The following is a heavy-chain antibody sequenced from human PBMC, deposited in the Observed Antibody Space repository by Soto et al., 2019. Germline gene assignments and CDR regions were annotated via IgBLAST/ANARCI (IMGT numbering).Heavy chain of an antibody. J-gene: IGHJ4*02. CDR3: ARGKPKYDFWGSYPIFDY. CDR2: ICHSGTT. CDR1: GGSMNTPHW. V-gene: IGHV4-4*02. Sequence: QVHLQEAGPGLVKPAGTLSLTCGVSGGSMNTPHWFSWVRQPPGRTVEWFRQICHSGTTNYNPSLKRRVTKSLDKSKNESSLRLNAVRAADAARCYCARGKPKYDFWGSYPIFDYWGPGNLVTVPS. D-gene: IGHD3-3*01.